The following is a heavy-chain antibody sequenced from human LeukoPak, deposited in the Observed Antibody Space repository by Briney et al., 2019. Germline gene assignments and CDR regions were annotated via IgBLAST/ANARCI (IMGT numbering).Heavy chain of an antibody. CDR1: GFTVSSNY. J-gene: IGHJ6*02. Sequence: GGSLRLSCAASGFTVSSNYMSWVRQAPGKGLEWVSVIYSGGSTYYADSVKGRFTISRDNSKNTLYLQMNSLRAEDTAVYYCARHSREGWALKYYYYYGMDVWGQGTTVTVSS. V-gene: IGHV3-66*04. CDR3: ARHSREGWALKYYYYYGMDV. D-gene: IGHD3-16*01. CDR2: IYSGGST.